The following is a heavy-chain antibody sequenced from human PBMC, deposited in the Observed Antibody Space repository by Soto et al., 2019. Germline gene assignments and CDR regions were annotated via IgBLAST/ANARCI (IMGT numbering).Heavy chain of an antibody. Sequence: GVSNILPCIASEFTFIPLWMSWVRQAPGKGPVWLSRINMDGSTIIYADSVKGRFTISRDNAKNTLHLQMNSLRNDDTAVYYCVRDRGFPDAFDIWGQGTMVTV. CDR3: VRDRGFPDAFDI. D-gene: IGHD2-15*01. J-gene: IGHJ3*02. CDR2: INMDGSTI. V-gene: IGHV3-74*01. CDR1: EFTFIPLW.